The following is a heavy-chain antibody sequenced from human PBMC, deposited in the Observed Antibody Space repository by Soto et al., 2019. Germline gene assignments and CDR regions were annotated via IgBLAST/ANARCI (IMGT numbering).Heavy chain of an antibody. D-gene: IGHD3-3*01. J-gene: IGHJ4*02. CDR3: ARDIWSGYYQALVNDY. V-gene: IGHV3-7*01. CDR2: IKQDGSEK. CDR1: GFTFSSYW. Sequence: GGSLRLSCAASGFTFSSYWMSWVRQAPGKGLEWVANIKQDGSEKYYVDSVKGRFTISRDNAKNSLYLQMNSLRAEDTAVYYCARDIWSGYYQALVNDYWGQGTLVTVSS.